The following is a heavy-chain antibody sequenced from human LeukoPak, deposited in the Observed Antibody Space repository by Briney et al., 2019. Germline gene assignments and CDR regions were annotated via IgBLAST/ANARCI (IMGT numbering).Heavy chain of an antibody. Sequence: GGSLRLSCAASGFTFSTYSMNWVRQAPGKGLEWVSYISSTSSTIYSADSVKGRFIISRDNAKNSLYLQMNSLRAEDTAIYYCARGTQVPAAMNWFDPWGQGTLVTVSS. J-gene: IGHJ5*02. CDR1: GFTFSTYS. V-gene: IGHV3-48*01. CDR2: ISSTSSTI. CDR3: ARGTQVPAAMNWFDP. D-gene: IGHD2-2*01.